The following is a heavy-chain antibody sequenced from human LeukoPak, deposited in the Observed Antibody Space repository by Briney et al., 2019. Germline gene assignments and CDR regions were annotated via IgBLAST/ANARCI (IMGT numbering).Heavy chain of an antibody. Sequence: ASVRVSCKASGYTFTSSGISCVRQAPGQWLEWMGWISAYNGNTNYAQKLQGRVTMTTDTSTSTAYMELRSLRSDDTAVYYCARVLDDFWSGYVLDYWGQGTLVTVSS. CDR3: ARVLDDFWSGYVLDY. CDR2: ISAYNGNT. CDR1: GYTFTSSG. J-gene: IGHJ4*02. D-gene: IGHD3-3*01. V-gene: IGHV1-18*01.